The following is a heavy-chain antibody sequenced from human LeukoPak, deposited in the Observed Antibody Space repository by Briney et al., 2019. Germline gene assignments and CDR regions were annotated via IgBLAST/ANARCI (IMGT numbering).Heavy chain of an antibody. CDR1: GYTFTGYY. V-gene: IGHV1-2*06. Sequence: GASVKVTCKASGYTFTGYYVIWVRQAPGQGLEWMGRINPNSGGTNYAQKFQGRVTMTRDTSISTAYMELSRLRSDDTAVYYCALGYYYYYGMDVWGQGTTVTVSS. J-gene: IGHJ6*02. CDR3: ALGYYYYYGMDV. CDR2: INPNSGGT.